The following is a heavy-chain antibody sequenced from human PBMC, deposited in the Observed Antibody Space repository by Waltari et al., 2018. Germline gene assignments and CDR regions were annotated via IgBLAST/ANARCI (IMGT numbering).Heavy chain of an antibody. CDR1: GGSISSHY. CDR3: ARGGGGWSDY. Sequence: QVQLQESGPGLVKPSATLSLTCTVSGGSISSHYWSWIRQPPGKGLEWIGYIYYSGSTNYNPSLKSRVTISVDTSKNQFSLKLSSVTAADTAVYYCARGGGGWSDYWGQGTLVTVSS. J-gene: IGHJ4*02. D-gene: IGHD6-19*01. V-gene: IGHV4-59*11. CDR2: IYYSGST.